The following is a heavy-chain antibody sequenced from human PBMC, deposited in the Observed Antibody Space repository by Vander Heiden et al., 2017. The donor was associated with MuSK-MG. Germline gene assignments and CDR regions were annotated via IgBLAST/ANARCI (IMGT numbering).Heavy chain of an antibody. Sequence: QVQLQESGPGLVKPSETLSLTCTVSGYSISNGFYWGWIRQSPGKGLEWVGSINRSGNTYYNPSLRARVNLSVYTTKNQFSLKVNYVKAADAAVYYCARGGTARPKRMDVWGQGTTVEVS. D-gene: IGHD6-6*01. CDR1: GYSISNGFY. V-gene: IGHV4-38-2*02. CDR2: INRSGNT. J-gene: IGHJ6*02. CDR3: ARGGTARPKRMDV.